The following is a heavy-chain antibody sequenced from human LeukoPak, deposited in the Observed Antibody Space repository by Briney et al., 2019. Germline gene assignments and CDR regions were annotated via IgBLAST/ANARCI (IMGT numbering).Heavy chain of an antibody. V-gene: IGHV1-69*04. D-gene: IGHD3-22*01. Sequence: SVKVSCKASGYTFTSYDINWVRQATGQGLKWMGRIMPILGIVSYAQKFQGRVTITADKSTSTAYMELSSLTSEDTAMYYCARDYYDSSAYPWDAFDVWGQGTMVTVSS. CDR2: IMPILGIV. J-gene: IGHJ3*01. CDR3: ARDYYDSSAYPWDAFDV. CDR1: GYTFTSYD.